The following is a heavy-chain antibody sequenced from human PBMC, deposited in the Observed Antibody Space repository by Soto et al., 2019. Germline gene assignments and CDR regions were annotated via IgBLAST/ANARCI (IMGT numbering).Heavy chain of an antibody. CDR2: ISSRSTFI. CDR1: GFTFSTYS. D-gene: IGHD3-9*01. J-gene: IGHJ4*02. Sequence: GALKLSCEASGFTFSTYSINWVRQAPGKGLEWVSSISSRSTFIYYADSVKGRFTISRDNAKNSLFLQMDSLRAEDTAVYCSRDDSDWFFNWGRGTLVTVSS. V-gene: IGHV3-21*01. CDR3: RDDSDWFFN.